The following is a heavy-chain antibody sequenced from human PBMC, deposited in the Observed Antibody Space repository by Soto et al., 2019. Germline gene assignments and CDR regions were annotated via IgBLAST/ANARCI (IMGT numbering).Heavy chain of an antibody. D-gene: IGHD6-13*01. CDR2: ISGDSRDT. CDR3: ATGQQVRMADI. CDR1: EFTVSAYY. Sequence: QVQLLESGGGLVKPGGSLRLSCEGSEFTVSAYYMAWIRQAPGKGLEWIAYISGDSRDTSYADSVKGRFTISRDNAKNSLYLQMNSLTVEDTAVYFCATGQQVRMADIWGQGTMVTVSS. V-gene: IGHV3-11*03. J-gene: IGHJ3*02.